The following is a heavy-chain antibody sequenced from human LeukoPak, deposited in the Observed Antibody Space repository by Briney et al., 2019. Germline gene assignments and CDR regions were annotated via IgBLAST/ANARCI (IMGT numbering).Heavy chain of an antibody. CDR1: GGSISSYY. D-gene: IGHD4-23*01. V-gene: IGHV4-59*01. CDR2: IYYSGST. Sequence: SETLSLTCTVSGGSISSYYWSWIRQPPGKGLEWIGYIYYSGSTNYNPSHKSRVTISVDTSKNQFSLKLSSVTAADTAVYYCARAPVYGGNSYGMDVWGQGTTVTVSS. J-gene: IGHJ6*02. CDR3: ARAPVYGGNSYGMDV.